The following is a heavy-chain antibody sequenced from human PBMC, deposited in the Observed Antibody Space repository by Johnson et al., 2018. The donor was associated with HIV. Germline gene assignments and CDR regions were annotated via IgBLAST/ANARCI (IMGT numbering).Heavy chain of an antibody. CDR2: ISGSGGST. D-gene: IGHD3-22*01. J-gene: IGHJ3*02. CDR3: ANFRYYCDTHDAFDI. V-gene: IGHV3-23*04. CDR1: GFTFSSYA. Sequence: VQLVESGGDLVIPGGSLRLSCAASGFTFSSYAMSWVRQAPGEGLEWVSAISGSGGSTYYADSVKGRFTLSRDNSKNTLYLQMNSLRAEDTAVYYCANFRYYCDTHDAFDIWGQGTMVTVSS.